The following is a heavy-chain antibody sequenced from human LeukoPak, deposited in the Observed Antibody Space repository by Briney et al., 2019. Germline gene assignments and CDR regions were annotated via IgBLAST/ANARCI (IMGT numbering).Heavy chain of an antibody. CDR3: ARPLFEAADAFDI. D-gene: IGHD6-25*01. V-gene: IGHV1-2*02. CDR2: INPNSGGT. J-gene: IGHJ3*02. CDR1: GYTFTGYY. Sequence: ASVKVSCKASGYTFTGYYMHWVRQAPGQGLEWMGWINPNSGGTNYAQKFQGRVTMTRDTSISTAYMELSRLRSDDTAMYYCARPLFEAADAFDISGQGTIVTVSS.